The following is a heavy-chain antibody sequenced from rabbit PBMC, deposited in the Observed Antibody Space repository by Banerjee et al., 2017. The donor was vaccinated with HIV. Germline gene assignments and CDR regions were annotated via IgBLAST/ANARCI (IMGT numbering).Heavy chain of an antibody. J-gene: IGHJ4*01. Sequence: QSLEESGGDLVKPGASLTLTCTASGFSFSSSYYMCWVRQAPGKGLEWIACIYAGSSGSTYYASWAKGRFTISKTSSTTVTLQMTSLTAADTATYFCARVRVYTYGYAGYAYATGFNLWGPGTLVTVS. CDR1: GFSFSSSYY. D-gene: IGHD6-1*01. CDR2: IYAGSSGST. CDR3: ARVRVYTYGYAGYAYATGFNL. V-gene: IGHV1S40*01.